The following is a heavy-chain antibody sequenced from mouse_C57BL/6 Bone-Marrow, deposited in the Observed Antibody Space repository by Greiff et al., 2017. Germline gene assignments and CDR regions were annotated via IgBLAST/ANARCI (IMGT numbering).Heavy chain of an antibody. CDR1: GFTFSDYG. CDR3: ARGVGYYLAY. J-gene: IGHJ3*01. CDR2: ISSGSSTI. D-gene: IGHD2-3*01. Sequence: EVKLVESGGGLVKPGGSLKLSCAASGFTFSDYGMHWVRQAPEKGLEWVAYISSGSSTIYYADTVKGRFTISRDNAKNTLFLQMTSLRSEDTAMYYCARGVGYYLAYWGQGTLVTVSA. V-gene: IGHV5-17*01.